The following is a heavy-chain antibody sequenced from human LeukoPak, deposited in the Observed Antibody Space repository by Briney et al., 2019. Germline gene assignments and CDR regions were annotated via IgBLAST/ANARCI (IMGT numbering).Heavy chain of an antibody. D-gene: IGHD6-6*01. J-gene: IGHJ6*02. CDR3: ARRGPAGSSSSGMDV. Sequence: SQTLSLTCALSGDIVSSNSAAWNWTSQSPSRGLEWLVRTYYRTKWYNDYAVSVKSRITINPDTSKNQFSLQLNSVTPEDTAVYYCARRGPAGSSSSGMDVWGQGTTVTVSS. V-gene: IGHV6-1*01. CDR1: GDIVSSNSAA. CDR2: TYYRTKWYN.